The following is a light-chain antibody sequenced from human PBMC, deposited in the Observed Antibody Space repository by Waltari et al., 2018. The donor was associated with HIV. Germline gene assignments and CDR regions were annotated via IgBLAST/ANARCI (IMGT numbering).Light chain of an antibody. CDR3: ASYTVNSTGV. CDR2: DVN. J-gene: IGLJ1*01. Sequence: QSALSQPASVSASPGQSVAISCSGSASDIGRYNYVSWYQKHPDRAPTLILFDVNNRPSGISDRFSGSKSGTTASLTISTVRTDDEADYYCASYTVNSTGVFGTGTKLSVL. V-gene: IGLV2-14*03. CDR1: ASDIGRYNY.